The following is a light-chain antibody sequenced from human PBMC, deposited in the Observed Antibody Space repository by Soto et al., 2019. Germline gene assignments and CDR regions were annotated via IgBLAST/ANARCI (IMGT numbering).Light chain of an antibody. CDR2: AAS. Sequence: EIVLTQSPGTLSLSPGERATLSCRASQTIGSSHLAWYQQKPGQAPRVLIYAASIRATDFPARFSGSGSGTEFTLTISGLQSDDFAVYFCQQYNNWPPWTFGHGAKVAIK. V-gene: IGKV3-15*01. CDR3: QQYNNWPPWT. J-gene: IGKJ1*01. CDR1: QTIGSSH.